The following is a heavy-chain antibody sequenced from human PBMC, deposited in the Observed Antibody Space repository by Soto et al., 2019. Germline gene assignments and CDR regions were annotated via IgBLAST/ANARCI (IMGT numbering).Heavy chain of an antibody. CDR1: GLTVSGSA. CDR2: IRSKTNSYAT. J-gene: IGHJ3*02. V-gene: IGHV3-73*01. Sequence: EVQLVESGGGLVQPGGSLKLSWAASGLTVSGSAVHWVRQASGKGLEWVGRIRSKTNSYATAYAASVKGRFTISRDDSKNTAYLQMNSLKTEDTAVYDFPSPVGALACPRAFDIYGKGTMVTVSS. CDR3: PSPVGALACPRAFDI. D-gene: IGHD3-16*01.